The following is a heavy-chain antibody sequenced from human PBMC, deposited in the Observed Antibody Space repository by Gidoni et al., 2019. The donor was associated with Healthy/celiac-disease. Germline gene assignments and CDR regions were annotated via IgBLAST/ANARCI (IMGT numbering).Heavy chain of an antibody. Sequence: QVQLQESGPGLVKPSETLSLTCTVSGGSVSSGSYYWSWIRQPPGKGLEWIGYIYYSGSTNYNPPLKSRVTISVDTSKNQFSLKLSSVTAADTAVYYCARDESWFDPWGQGTLVTVSS. CDR1: GGSVSSGSYY. V-gene: IGHV4-61*01. CDR3: ARDESWFDP. J-gene: IGHJ5*02. CDR2: IYYSGST.